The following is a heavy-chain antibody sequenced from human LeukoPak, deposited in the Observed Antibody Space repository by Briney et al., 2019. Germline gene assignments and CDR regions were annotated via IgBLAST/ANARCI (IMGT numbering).Heavy chain of an antibody. CDR2: ISYDGNTK. V-gene: IGHV3-30*18. D-gene: IGHD3-10*02. CDR3: AELGITMIGGV. Sequence: GGSLRLSCAASGFTFRSYGMHSVRQAPGKGMEWVAVISYDGNTKYYADSVKGRLTISRDNAKNSLYLQMNSLRAEDTAVYYCAELGITMIGGVWGKGTTVTISS. CDR1: GFTFRSYG. J-gene: IGHJ6*04.